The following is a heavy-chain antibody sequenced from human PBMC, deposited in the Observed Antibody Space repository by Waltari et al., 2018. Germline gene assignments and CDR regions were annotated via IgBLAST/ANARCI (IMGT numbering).Heavy chain of an antibody. V-gene: IGHV3-15*01. CDR1: GFTFSHAW. Sequence: MQLVESGGGFVKPGGSLRLSCAASGFTFSHAWMTWVRQVPGKGLEWVGRIRSSADGTTADYAAPVKGRFTISRDDSKDTLYLEMNSLMSEDTAVYYCVAERGWGVVIVGWLDPWGQGTRVTVSS. D-gene: IGHD2-21*01. CDR3: VAERGWGVVIVGWLDP. CDR2: IRSSADGTTA. J-gene: IGHJ5*02.